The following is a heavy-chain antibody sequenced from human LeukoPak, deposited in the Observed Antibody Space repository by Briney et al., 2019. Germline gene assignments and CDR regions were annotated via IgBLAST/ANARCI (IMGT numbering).Heavy chain of an antibody. J-gene: IGHJ3*02. Sequence: SETLSLTCTVSGGSISNYYWSWIRQPAGKEPEWIGRIYASGSTSYKSSLKSRLTMSVDTSKNQFSLKLTSVTAADTAVYYCASPKKLPADSDAFDIWGHGTMVTVSS. CDR2: IYASGST. V-gene: IGHV4-4*07. D-gene: IGHD2-2*01. CDR1: GGSISNYY. CDR3: ASPKKLPADSDAFDI.